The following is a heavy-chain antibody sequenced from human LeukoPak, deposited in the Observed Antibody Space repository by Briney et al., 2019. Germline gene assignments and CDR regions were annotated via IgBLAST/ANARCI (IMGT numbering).Heavy chain of an antibody. J-gene: IGHJ4*02. V-gene: IGHV3-7*01. D-gene: IGHD2-15*01. Sequence: PGGSLRLSCAASGFTFSSYWMSWVRQAPGKGLEWVANIKQDGSEKYYVDSVKGRFTISRDNAKNSLYLQMNSLRAEDTAVYYCAARPAGYCSGGSCYTVGYWGQGTLVTVSS. CDR3: AARPAGYCSGGSCYTVGY. CDR2: IKQDGSEK. CDR1: GFTFSSYW.